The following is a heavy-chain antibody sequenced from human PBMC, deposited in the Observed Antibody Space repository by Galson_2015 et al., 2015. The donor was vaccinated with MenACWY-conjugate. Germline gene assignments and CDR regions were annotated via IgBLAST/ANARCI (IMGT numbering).Heavy chain of an antibody. D-gene: IGHD3-10*01. Sequence: SLRLSCAVSGFSVSYNYMTWVRQAPGKGLECVSVIYSDGTTYYADSVKGRFTISRDNSKNTVFLQMNSLRVEDTAVYYCARDSRSTTVRGATKRETIYYYYGMDVWGQGTTVTVSS. CDR3: ARDSRSTTVRGATKRETIYYYYGMDV. CDR2: IYSDGTT. CDR1: GFSVSYNY. V-gene: IGHV3-53*01. J-gene: IGHJ6*02.